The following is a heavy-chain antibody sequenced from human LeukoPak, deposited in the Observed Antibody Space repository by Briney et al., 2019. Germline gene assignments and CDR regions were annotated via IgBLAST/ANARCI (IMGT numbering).Heavy chain of an antibody. CDR1: GFTVSSNY. D-gene: IGHD1-26*01. V-gene: IGHV3-66*02. CDR2: IYSGGSK. Sequence: GGSLRLSCAASGFTVSSNYMSWVRQAPGKGLEWVAVIYSGGSKYYSESVKGRLTISSNNYKNTQYLQMTSLRREDKAVDYCARGPELLFFFTCWGQGTPVTVSS. CDR3: ARGPELLFFFTC. J-gene: IGHJ4*02.